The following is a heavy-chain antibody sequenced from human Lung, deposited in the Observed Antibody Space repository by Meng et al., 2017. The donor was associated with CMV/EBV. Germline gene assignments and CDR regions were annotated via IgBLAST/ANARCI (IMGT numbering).Heavy chain of an antibody. CDR1: GYTFTSSF. CDR2: ININTGNP. CDR3: ARGNGWRFDY. V-gene: IGHV7-4-1*01. D-gene: IGHD6-19*01. J-gene: IGHJ4*02. Sequence: QVELVQSGVEVKKAGVSVQVSCQAAGYTFTSSFMNWVRHAPGQGLEWMGWININTGNPTYAQGFTGRFVFSLDTSVSTAYLQIDSLKADDTAVYYCARGNGWRFDYWGQGTLVTVSS.